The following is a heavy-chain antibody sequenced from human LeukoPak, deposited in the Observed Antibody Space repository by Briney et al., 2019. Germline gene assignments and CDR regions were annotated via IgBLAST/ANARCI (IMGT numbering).Heavy chain of an antibody. J-gene: IGHJ4*02. Sequence: SSETLSLTCAVSGGSISSYYWSWIRQPPGKGLEWIGYIYYSGSTNYNPSLKSRVTISVDTSKNQFSLKLSSVTAADTAVYYCARSPTLYFGADYWGQGTLVTASS. D-gene: IGHD3-10*01. CDR1: GGSISSYY. CDR2: IYYSGST. V-gene: IGHV4-59*01. CDR3: ARSPTLYFGADY.